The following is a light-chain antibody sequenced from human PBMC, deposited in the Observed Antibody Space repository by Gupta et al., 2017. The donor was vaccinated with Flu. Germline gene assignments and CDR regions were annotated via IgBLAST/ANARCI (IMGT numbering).Light chain of an antibody. J-gene: IGKJ4*01. Sequence: AIRMTQSPSSFSASTGDRVSILTCRASQGISSYLAWYQQKPGKAPKLLIYAASTLQSGVPSRFSGSGSGTDFTLTISCLQSEDFATYYCQQYDSYPPTFGGGTKVEIK. CDR1: QGISSY. V-gene: IGKV1-8*01. CDR2: AAS. CDR3: QQYDSYPPT.